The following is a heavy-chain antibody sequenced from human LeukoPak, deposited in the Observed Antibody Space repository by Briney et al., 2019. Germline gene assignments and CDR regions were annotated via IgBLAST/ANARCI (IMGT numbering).Heavy chain of an antibody. Sequence: QPGRSLRLSCAASGFTFSNYKMHWVRQPPGKGPEWVAAMLDDGSTSYYTDAVKGRFTISRDNSRNTLYLQMNSLRVGDSAMDYCATEGRIGISGGTTRDFDYWGQGTLVTVSS. CDR2: MLDDGSTS. V-gene: IGHV3-30*04. CDR1: GFTFSNYK. D-gene: IGHD7-27*01. CDR3: ATEGRIGISGGTTRDFDY. J-gene: IGHJ4*02.